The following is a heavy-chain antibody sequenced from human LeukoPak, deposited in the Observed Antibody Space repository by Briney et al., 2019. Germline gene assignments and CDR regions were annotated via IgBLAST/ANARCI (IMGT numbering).Heavy chain of an antibody. Sequence: ASVKVSCKASGYTFTSYGISWVRQAPGQGLEWMGWISAYNGNTNYAQKLQGSVTMTTDTSTSTAYMELRSLRSDDTAVYYCATLGYYYDSSGYTARFDPWGQGTLVTVSS. CDR2: ISAYNGNT. D-gene: IGHD3-22*01. V-gene: IGHV1-18*01. J-gene: IGHJ5*02. CDR1: GYTFTSYG. CDR3: ATLGYYYDSSGYTARFDP.